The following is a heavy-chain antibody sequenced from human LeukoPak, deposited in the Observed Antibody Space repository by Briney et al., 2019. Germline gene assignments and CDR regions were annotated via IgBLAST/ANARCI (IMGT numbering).Heavy chain of an antibody. Sequence: PGGSLRLSCAGSGFTFSNYAMTWVRQAPGKGLEWVSSISGKSERIYYSESVKGRFTISRDNSRNTMTLQMNSLSAEATAVYFCAKGHGDWVPANYLQPWGQGTLVTVSS. D-gene: IGHD4-17*01. CDR3: AKGHGDWVPANYLQP. J-gene: IGHJ1*01. V-gene: IGHV3-23*01. CDR1: GFTFSNYA. CDR2: ISGKSERI.